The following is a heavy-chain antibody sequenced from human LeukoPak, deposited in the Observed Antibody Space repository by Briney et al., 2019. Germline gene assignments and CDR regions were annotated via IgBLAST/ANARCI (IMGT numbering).Heavy chain of an antibody. V-gene: IGHV3-48*02. D-gene: IGHD6-13*01. CDR1: GFTFSSYS. CDR2: ISSSSSTI. Sequence: GGSLRLSCAASGFTFSSYSMNWVRQAPGKGLEWVSYISSSSSTIYYADSVKGRFTISRDNAKNSLYLQMNSLRDGDTAVYYCHSDSSSWYAPPFDYWGQGTLVTVSS. J-gene: IGHJ4*02. CDR3: HSDSSSWYAPPFDY.